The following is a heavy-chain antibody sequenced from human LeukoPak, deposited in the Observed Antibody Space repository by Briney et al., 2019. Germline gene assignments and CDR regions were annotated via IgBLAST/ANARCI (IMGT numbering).Heavy chain of an antibody. CDR3: ARVIEPWSGYYRENPCDA. J-gene: IGHJ5*02. Sequence: GASVTVSCKASGYTFTDHYIHWVRLAPGQGLEWMGWMNPDSGDTNYAQKFKGRVTMTRDKSINTAYMDLSRLTSDDTAVYYCARVIEPWSGYYRENPCDAWGQGTLVTVSS. D-gene: IGHD3-3*01. CDR2: MNPDSGDT. CDR1: GYTFTDHY. V-gene: IGHV1-2*02.